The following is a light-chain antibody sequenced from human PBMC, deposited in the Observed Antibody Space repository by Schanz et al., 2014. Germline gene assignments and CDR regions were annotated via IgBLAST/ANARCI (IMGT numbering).Light chain of an antibody. CDR2: AAS. V-gene: IGKV1-27*01. CDR3: QYYDNSPRIT. J-gene: IGKJ1*01. Sequence: DIQMTQSPSSLSASVGDRVTITCRASQGISNYLAWYQQKPGKVPKLLIYAASTLQSGVPSRFSGSGSGTEFTLTITRLEPEDFAVYYCQYYDNSPRITFGQGTEVEIK. CDR1: QGISNY.